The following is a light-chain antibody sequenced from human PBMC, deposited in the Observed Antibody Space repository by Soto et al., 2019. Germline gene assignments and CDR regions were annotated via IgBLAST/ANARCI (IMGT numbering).Light chain of an antibody. Sequence: QSALTQPASVSGSPGQSITISCTGTSSDVGGYNYVSWYQQHPGKAPKLMIYDVSNRPSGVSNRFSGSKSGNTASLTISGLQAEDEADYYCSSYTSSSLHVFGTGTNHRP. V-gene: IGLV2-14*03. J-gene: IGLJ1*01. CDR3: SSYTSSSLHV. CDR2: DVS. CDR1: SSDVGGYNY.